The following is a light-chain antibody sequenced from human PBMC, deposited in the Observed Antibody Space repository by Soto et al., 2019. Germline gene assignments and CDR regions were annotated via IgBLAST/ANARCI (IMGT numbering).Light chain of an antibody. CDR3: QQYGSLWT. V-gene: IGKV3-15*01. Sequence: EIVMTQSPATLSVSPGERATLSCRASQSVSSNLAWYHQKPGQALRLLIYGSSTRATGIPARVSGSGSGTDFTLTISRLEPEDFAVYYCQQYGSLWTFGQGTKVDI. CDR2: GSS. CDR1: QSVSSN. J-gene: IGKJ1*01.